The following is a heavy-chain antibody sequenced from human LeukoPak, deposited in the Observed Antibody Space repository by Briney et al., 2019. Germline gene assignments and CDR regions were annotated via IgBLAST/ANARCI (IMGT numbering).Heavy chain of an antibody. Sequence: ASVKVSCKASGYTFTGYYMHWVRQAPGQGLEWMGWINPNSGGTNYAQKFQRRVTMTRDTSISTAYMELSRLRSDDTAVFYCARAVGYSGFSDYWGQGTLVTVSS. CDR2: INPNSGGT. V-gene: IGHV1-2*02. D-gene: IGHD5-12*01. CDR1: GYTFTGYY. J-gene: IGHJ4*02. CDR3: ARAVGYSGFSDY.